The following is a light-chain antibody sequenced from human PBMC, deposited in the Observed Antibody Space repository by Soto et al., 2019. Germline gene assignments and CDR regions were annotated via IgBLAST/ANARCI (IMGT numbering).Light chain of an antibody. CDR3: QQYDSWPLT. J-gene: IGKJ1*01. CDR1: QSVSNK. Sequence: EIVMTQSPATLSVSPGERATLSCRASQSVSNKLAWYQQKPGQAPRLLIHGASTRATGIPARFSGSGSGTEFTLTISSLQSEDFAVYYCQQYDSWPLTFGQGTKVEIK. CDR2: GAS. V-gene: IGKV3-15*01.